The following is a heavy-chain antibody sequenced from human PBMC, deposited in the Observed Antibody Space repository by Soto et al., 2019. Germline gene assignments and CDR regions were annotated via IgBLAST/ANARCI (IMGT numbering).Heavy chain of an antibody. CDR1: GFTFSSYT. CDR3: AKGWGDY. CDR2: ISSSGGST. V-gene: IGHV3-23*01. D-gene: IGHD7-27*01. Sequence: EVQLLESGGGLVQPGGSLRLSCAASGFTFSSYTMSWVRQGPGKGLEWVSGISSSGGSTVYADSVKGRFTISRDNFKNTLYLQMNSGTAEDTAVYYCAKGWGDYWGQGTAVTVSS. J-gene: IGHJ4*02.